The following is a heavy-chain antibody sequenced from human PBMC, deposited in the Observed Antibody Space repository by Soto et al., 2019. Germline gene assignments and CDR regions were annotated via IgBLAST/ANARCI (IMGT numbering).Heavy chain of an antibody. CDR1: GDSINSGDYY. D-gene: IGHD3-10*01. CDR3: ARTYSYGSGRFDY. J-gene: IGHJ4*02. Sequence: SETLSLTCTVSGDSINSGDYYWSWIRQPPGKGLEWIGYIYYSGTTYYNPSLKSRVIISVDTSKNQFSLKLTSVTAADTAVYYCARTYSYGSGRFDYWGQGNVVTVSS. CDR2: IYYSGTT. V-gene: IGHV4-30-4*01.